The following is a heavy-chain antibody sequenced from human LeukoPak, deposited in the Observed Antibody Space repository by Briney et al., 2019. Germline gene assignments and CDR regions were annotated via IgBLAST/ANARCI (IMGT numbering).Heavy chain of an antibody. D-gene: IGHD3-22*01. CDR1: GFTFSSYA. CDR2: ISGSGGST. Sequence: GGSLRLSCAASGFTFSSYAMSWVRQAPGKGLEWVSAISGSGGSTYYADSVKGRFTISRDNSKNTLYLQMNSLRAEGTAVYYCAKDPVNYYDSSEYNWFDPWGQGTLVTVSS. J-gene: IGHJ5*02. CDR3: AKDPVNYYDSSEYNWFDP. V-gene: IGHV3-23*01.